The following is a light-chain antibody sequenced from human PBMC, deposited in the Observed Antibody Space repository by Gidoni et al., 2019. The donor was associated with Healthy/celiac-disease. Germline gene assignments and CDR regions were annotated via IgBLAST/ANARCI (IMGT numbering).Light chain of an antibody. CDR1: SLRSYY. Sequence: SSELTQDSAVSVALGQTVRITCQGDSLRSYYASWYQQKPGQAPVLVIYGKNNRPSGIPDRFSCSSSGNTASLTITGAQAEDEADYYCNSRDSSGNHLDVVFGGGTKLTVL. CDR3: NSRDSSGNHLDVV. CDR2: GKN. J-gene: IGLJ2*01. V-gene: IGLV3-19*01.